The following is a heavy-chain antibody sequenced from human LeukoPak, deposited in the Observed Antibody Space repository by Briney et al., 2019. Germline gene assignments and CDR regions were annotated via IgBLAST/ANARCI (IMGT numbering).Heavy chain of an antibody. CDR3: ARKSSPYYDIWSGSLESFDI. Sequence: ASVKVSCKASGYNFTTYGINWVRQAPGQRLDWMGWINVYDGDTDYAQKFQGRLTMTRDTSTNTVYMELKSLKSDDTAMYYCARKSSPYYDIWSGSLESFDIWGQGTKVTVSS. V-gene: IGHV1-18*01. CDR1: GYNFTTYG. CDR2: INVYDGDT. D-gene: IGHD3-3*01. J-gene: IGHJ3*02.